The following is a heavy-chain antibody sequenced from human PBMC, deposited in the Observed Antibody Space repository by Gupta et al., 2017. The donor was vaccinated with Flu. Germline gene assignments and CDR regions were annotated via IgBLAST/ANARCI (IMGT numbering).Heavy chain of an antibody. D-gene: IGHD3-22*01. CDR2: IIPIFGTA. CDR1: GGTFSSYA. CDR3: AGPTDNYYDSSGRDYYYYGMDV. Sequence: QVQLVQSGAEVKKPGSSVKVSCKASGGTFSSYAISWVRQAPGQGREWMGGIIPIFGTANYAQKFQGRVTITADKSTSTAYMELSSLRSEDTAVYYCAGPTDNYYDSSGRDYYYYGMDVWGQGTTVTVSS. J-gene: IGHJ6*02. V-gene: IGHV1-69*06.